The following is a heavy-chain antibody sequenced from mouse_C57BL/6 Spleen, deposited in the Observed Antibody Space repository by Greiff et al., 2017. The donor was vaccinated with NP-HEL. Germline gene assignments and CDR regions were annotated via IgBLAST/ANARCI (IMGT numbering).Heavy chain of an antibody. D-gene: IGHD1-1*01. J-gene: IGHJ1*03. Sequence: VQLQQSGAELARPGASVKMSCKASGYTFTSYTMHWVKQRPGQGLEWIGYINPSSGYTKYNQKFKDKATLTADKSSGTAYMQLSSLTSEDSAVYYCARGNYYYGSSYWYFDVWGTGTTVTVSS. CDR2: INPSSGYT. CDR1: GYTFTSYT. CDR3: ARGNYYYGSSYWYFDV. V-gene: IGHV1-4*01.